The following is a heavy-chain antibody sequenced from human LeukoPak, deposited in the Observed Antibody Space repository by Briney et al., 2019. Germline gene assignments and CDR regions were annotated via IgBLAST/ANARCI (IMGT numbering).Heavy chain of an antibody. J-gene: IGHJ5*02. Sequence: SETLSLTCAVSSGSISSSNWWSWVRQPPGKGLEWIGEIYHSGSTNYNPSLKSRVTISVDKSKDQFSLKLSSVTAADTAVYYCARSHDILTGYYGLDPWGQGTLVTVSS. CDR2: IYHSGST. V-gene: IGHV4-4*02. D-gene: IGHD3-9*01. CDR1: SGSISSSNW. CDR3: ARSHDILTGYYGLDP.